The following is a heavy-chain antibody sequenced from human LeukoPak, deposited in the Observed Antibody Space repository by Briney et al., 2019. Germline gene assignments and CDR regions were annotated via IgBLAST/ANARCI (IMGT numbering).Heavy chain of an antibody. V-gene: IGHV1-46*01. Sequence: ASVKVSCKASGYTFTSAYIHSVRQAPGQRLECMGIINRSGGSTSYAQKCQGRVTMTRDTCTSTVYMELRSLRDEDTDVYYCARGGYSCGSYYFDYWGQGTLVTVSS. J-gene: IGHJ4*02. CDR3: ARGGYSCGSYYFDY. CDR1: GYTFTSAY. D-gene: IGHD6-19*01. CDR2: INRSGGST.